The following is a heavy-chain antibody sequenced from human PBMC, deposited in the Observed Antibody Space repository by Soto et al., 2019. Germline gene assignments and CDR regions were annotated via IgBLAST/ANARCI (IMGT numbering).Heavy chain of an antibody. J-gene: IGHJ6*02. Sequence: GGSLRLSCAASGFTFSSYEMNWVRQAPGKGLEWVSYISSSGSTIYYADSVKGRFTISRDNAKNSLYLQMNGLRAEDTAVYYCARILYDFWSGSRTWGMDVWGQGTTVTVSS. D-gene: IGHD3-3*01. CDR1: GFTFSSYE. V-gene: IGHV3-48*03. CDR3: ARILYDFWSGSRTWGMDV. CDR2: ISSSGSTI.